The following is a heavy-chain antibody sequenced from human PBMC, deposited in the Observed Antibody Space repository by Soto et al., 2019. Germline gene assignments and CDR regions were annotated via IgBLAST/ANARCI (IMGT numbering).Heavy chain of an antibody. D-gene: IGHD3-3*01. CDR1: GGSISSGGYY. V-gene: IGHV4-31*03. J-gene: IGHJ5*02. CDR3: ASTVREYDFWSGYYRGNWFDP. CDR2: IYYSGST. Sequence: QVQLQESGPGLVKPSQTLSLTCTVSGGSISSGGYYWSWIRQHPGKGLEWIGYIYYSGSTYYNPSHKSRVTISVDTSKNQFSLKLSSVTAADTAVYYCASTVREYDFWSGYYRGNWFDPWGQGTLVTVSS.